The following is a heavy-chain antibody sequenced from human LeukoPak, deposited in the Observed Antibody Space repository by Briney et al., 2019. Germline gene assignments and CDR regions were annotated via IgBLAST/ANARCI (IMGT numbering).Heavy chain of an antibody. J-gene: IGHJ4*02. D-gene: IGHD6-6*01. CDR1: GGSISSGSYS. V-gene: IGHV4-30-2*01. CDR3: ARAVSRPSIYYFDY. CDR2: IYHSGST. Sequence: PSETLSLTCAVSGGSISSGSYSWSWIRQPPGKGLEWIGYIYHSGSTYYNPSLKSRVTISVDRSKNQFSLKLSSVTAADTAVYYCARAVSRPSIYYFDYWGQGTLVTVSS.